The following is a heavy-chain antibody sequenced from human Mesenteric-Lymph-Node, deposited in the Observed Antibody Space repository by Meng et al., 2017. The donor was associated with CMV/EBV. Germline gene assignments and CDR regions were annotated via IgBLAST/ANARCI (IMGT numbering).Heavy chain of an antibody. V-gene: IGHV3-30*02. CDR2: IRYDGNKK. CDR1: GFTFGSYG. J-gene: IGHJ4*02. Sequence: GESLKISCAASGFTFGSYGMHWVRQAPGKGLDWVAYIRYDGNKKQYADFVKDRFIIYRDNSKNTLYLQMDSLKVEDTAFYYCTKKTPGTADHFGDWGQGALVTVSS. D-gene: IGHD6-19*01. CDR3: TKKTPGTADHFGD.